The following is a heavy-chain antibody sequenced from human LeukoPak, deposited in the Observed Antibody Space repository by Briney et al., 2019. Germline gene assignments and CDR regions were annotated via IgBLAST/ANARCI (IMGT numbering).Heavy chain of an antibody. CDR2: IYYSGST. CDR1: DGSISSYY. D-gene: IGHD6-13*01. V-gene: IGHV4-59*01. J-gene: IGHJ4*02. Sequence: SSETLSLTCTVSDGSISSYYWSWIRQPPGKGLEWIGYIYYSGSTNYNPSLKSRVTISVDTSKNQFSLKLSSVTAADTAVYYCARDVGSSSWYYFDYWGQGTLVTVSS. CDR3: ARDVGSSSWYYFDY.